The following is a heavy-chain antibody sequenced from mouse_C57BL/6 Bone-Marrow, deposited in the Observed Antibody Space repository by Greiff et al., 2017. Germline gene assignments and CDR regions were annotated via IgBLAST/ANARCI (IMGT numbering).Heavy chain of an antibody. J-gene: IGHJ3*01. V-gene: IGHV3-6*01. CDR2: ISYDGSN. CDR1: GYSITSGYY. D-gene: IGHD2-4*01. Sequence: EVKVEESGPGLVKPSQSLSLTCSVTGYSITSGYYWNWIRQFPGNKLEWMGYISYDGSNNYNPSLKNRISITRDTSKNQFFLKLNSVTTEDTATYYCASYDYGGAWFAYWGQGTLVTVSA. CDR3: ASYDYGGAWFAY.